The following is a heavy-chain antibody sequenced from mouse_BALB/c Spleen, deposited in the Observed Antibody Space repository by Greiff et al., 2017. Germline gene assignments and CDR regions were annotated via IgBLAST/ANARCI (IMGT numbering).Heavy chain of an antibody. Sequence: EVQLVESGPGLVKPSQSLSLTCTVTGYSITSDYAWNWIRQFPGNKLEWMGYISYSGTTSYNPSLKSRISITRDTSKNQFFLQLNSVTTEDTATYYCAREGNYYGYYFDYWGQGTTLTVSS. CDR2: ISYSGTT. CDR3: AREGNYYGYYFDY. CDR1: GYSITSDYA. J-gene: IGHJ2*01. D-gene: IGHD1-2*01. V-gene: IGHV3-2*02.